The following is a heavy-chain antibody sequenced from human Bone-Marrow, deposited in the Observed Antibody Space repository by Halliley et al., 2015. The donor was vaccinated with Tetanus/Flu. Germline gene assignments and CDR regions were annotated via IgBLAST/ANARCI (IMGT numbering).Heavy chain of an antibody. CDR3: AKVRQRVAVAAPFDS. J-gene: IGHJ4*02. CDR2: IGFSGTST. D-gene: IGHD6-19*01. Sequence: VSTIGFSGTSTFYADSGKGRFTVSRDNSKNNVYLQRDSLRAEDTAIYYCAKVRQRVAVAAPFDSWGQGTLVTVSS. V-gene: IGHV3-23*01.